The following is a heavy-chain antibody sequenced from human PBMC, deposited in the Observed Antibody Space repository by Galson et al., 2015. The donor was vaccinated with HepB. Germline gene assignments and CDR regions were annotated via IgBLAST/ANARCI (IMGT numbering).Heavy chain of an antibody. V-gene: IGHV1-2*02. CDR1: AYTFTGYY. CDR3: ARGLNYVWGGYRHYYFDY. CDR2: LHPNSGAT. Sequence: SVKVSCKASAYTFTGYYIHWVRQAPGQGLEWMGWLHPNSGATNSAQKFQGRVTMTRDTSISTAYMELSRLRSDDTALYYCARGLNYVWGGYRHYYFDYWGQGTLVTVSS. D-gene: IGHD3-16*02. J-gene: IGHJ4*02.